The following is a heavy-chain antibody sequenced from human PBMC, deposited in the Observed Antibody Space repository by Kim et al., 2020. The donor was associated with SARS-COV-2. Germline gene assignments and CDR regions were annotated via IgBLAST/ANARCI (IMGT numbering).Heavy chain of an antibody. CDR2: INHSGST. J-gene: IGHJ5*02. CDR3: ARRRTTKSNWFDP. D-gene: IGHD4-4*01. V-gene: IGHV4-34*01. Sequence: SETLSLTCAVYGGSFSGYYWSWIRQPPGKGLEWIGEINHSGSTNYNPSLKSRVTISVDTSKNQFSLKLSSVTAADTAVYYCARRRTTKSNWFDPWGQGTLVTVSS. CDR1: GGSFSGYY.